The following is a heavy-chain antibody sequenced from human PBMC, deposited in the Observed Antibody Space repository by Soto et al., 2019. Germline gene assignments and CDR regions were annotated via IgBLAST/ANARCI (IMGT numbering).Heavy chain of an antibody. CDR2: ISTDNGNT. D-gene: IGHD4-4*01. Sequence: ASVKVSCKASGYTFTSSGISWVRQAPGQGLEWMGWISTDNGNTKYSQKLQGRVTITRDTSASTAYMELSSLRSEDTAVYYCASSYSNYALIDYYYYGMDVWGQGTTVTVS. V-gene: IGHV1-18*01. J-gene: IGHJ6*02. CDR3: ASSYSNYALIDYYYYGMDV. CDR1: GYTFTSSG.